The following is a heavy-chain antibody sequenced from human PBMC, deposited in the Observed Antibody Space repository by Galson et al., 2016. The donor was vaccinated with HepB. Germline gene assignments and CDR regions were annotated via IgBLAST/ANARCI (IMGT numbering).Heavy chain of an antibody. D-gene: IGHD2-15*01. J-gene: IGHJ3*02. CDR1: GFTFSNYG. V-gene: IGHV3-30*18. Sequence: SLRLSRAASGFTFSNYGMHWVRQAPGQGLEWVAVISFDGSNAYYGDSVKGRFTISRDNSKNTLSLQMNSLRAEDTAVYYCAKERGDCSGGTCRYHDAFDIWGQGTMVTVSS. CDR2: ISFDGSNA. CDR3: AKERGDCSGGTCRYHDAFDI.